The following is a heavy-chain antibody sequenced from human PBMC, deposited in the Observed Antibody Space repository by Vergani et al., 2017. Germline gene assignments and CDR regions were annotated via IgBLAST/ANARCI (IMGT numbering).Heavy chain of an antibody. J-gene: IGHJ6*02. Sequence: VQLVESGGGVVQPGGSLRLSCAASGFTFDDYAMHWVRQAPGKGLEWVFLISGDGGSTYYADSVKGRFTISRDNNKTSLYLQMNSLRTEDTALYYCAKEKESYGSGSKSYYGMDVWGQGTTVTVAS. D-gene: IGHD3-10*01. CDR1: GFTFDDYA. V-gene: IGHV3-43*02. CDR3: AKEKESYGSGSKSYYGMDV. CDR2: ISGDGGST.